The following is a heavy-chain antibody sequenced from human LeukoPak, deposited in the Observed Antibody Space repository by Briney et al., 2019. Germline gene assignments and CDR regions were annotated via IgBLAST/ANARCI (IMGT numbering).Heavy chain of an antibody. CDR2: INPNSGGT. J-gene: IGHJ4*02. V-gene: IGHV1-2*02. D-gene: IGHD3-22*01. CDR3: AWNGDQYYYDSSGYLDY. Sequence: GASVKVSCKASGGTFSSYAISWVRQAPGQGLEWMGWINPNSGGTNYAQKFQGRVTMTRDTSISTAYMELSRLRSDDTAVYYCAWNGDQYYYDSSGYLDYWGQGTLVTVSS. CDR1: GGTFSSYA.